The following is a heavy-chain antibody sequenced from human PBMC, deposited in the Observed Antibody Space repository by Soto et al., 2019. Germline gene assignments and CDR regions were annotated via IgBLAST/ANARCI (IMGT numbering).Heavy chain of an antibody. CDR3: ARDYYDSSGYYCPMPDY. CDR2: IYHSGST. Sequence: SETLSLTCTVSGGSLISYYWSWIRQPPGKGLEWIGYIYHSGSTYYNPSLKSRVTISVDRSKNQFSLKLSSVTAADTAVYYCARDYYDSSGYYCPMPDYWGQGTLVTVSS. D-gene: IGHD3-22*01. V-gene: IGHV4-59*12. J-gene: IGHJ4*02. CDR1: GGSLISYY.